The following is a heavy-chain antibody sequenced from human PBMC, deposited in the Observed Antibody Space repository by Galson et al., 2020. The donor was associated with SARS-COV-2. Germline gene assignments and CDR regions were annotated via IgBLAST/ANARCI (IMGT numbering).Heavy chain of an antibody. V-gene: IGHV3-33*01. Sequence: GGSLRLSCAASGFTFSSYGMHWVRQAPGKGLEWVAVIWYDGSNKYYADSVKGRFTISRDNSKNTLYLQMNSLRAEDTAVYYCARAVQIAVAGFDYWGQGTLVTVSS. CDR3: ARAVQIAVAGFDY. J-gene: IGHJ4*02. CDR1: GFTFSSYG. D-gene: IGHD6-19*01. CDR2: IWYDGSNK.